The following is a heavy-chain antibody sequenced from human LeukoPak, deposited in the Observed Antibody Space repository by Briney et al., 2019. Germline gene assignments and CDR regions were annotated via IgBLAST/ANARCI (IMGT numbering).Heavy chain of an antibody. V-gene: IGHV3-48*01. CDR2: ISGSSTTI. CDR1: GFSFSSYS. Sequence: GGSLRLSCAASGFSFSSYSMSWVRQAPGKGLEWVSYISGSSTTISYADSVKGRFTISRDNAKKSLYLQMNSLRGDDTAVYYCAREDRNSLLWFGELWGFDYWGQGTLVTVSS. CDR3: AREDRNSLLWFGELWGFDY. J-gene: IGHJ4*02. D-gene: IGHD3-10*01.